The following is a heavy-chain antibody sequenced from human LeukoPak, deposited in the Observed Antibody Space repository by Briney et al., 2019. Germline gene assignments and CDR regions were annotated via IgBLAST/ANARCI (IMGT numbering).Heavy chain of an antibody. CDR2: ISGSGGST. J-gene: IGHJ3*02. CDR1: GFTFSSYA. CDR3: AKDPLTTVIVAFDI. V-gene: IGHV3-23*01. Sequence: GESLRLSCAASGFTFSSYAMSWVRQAPGKGLEWISAISGSGGSTYYADSVKGRFTISRDNSKNTMYLQMNSLRAEDTAVYYCAKDPLTTVIVAFDIWGQGTMVTVSS. D-gene: IGHD4-11*01.